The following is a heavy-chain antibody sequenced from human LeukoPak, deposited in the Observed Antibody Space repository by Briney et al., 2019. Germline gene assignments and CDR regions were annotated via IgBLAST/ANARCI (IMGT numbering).Heavy chain of an antibody. CDR1: GFTFSDHW. CDR2: INGYGNTT. CDR3: AKDPSGSYGGDWFDP. J-gene: IGHJ5*02. D-gene: IGHD1-26*01. Sequence: GGSLRLSCEVSGFTFSDHWMHWIRQVPGKGLVWVSRINGYGNTTTYAGFVKGRFTISRDNAENTLYLQMNSLRAEDTAVYYCAKDPSGSYGGDWFDPWGQGTLVTVSS. V-gene: IGHV3-74*01.